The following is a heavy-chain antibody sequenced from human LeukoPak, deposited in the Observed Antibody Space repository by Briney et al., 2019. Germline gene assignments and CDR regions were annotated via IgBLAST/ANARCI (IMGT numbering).Heavy chain of an antibody. Sequence: GGSLRPSCAASGFTFDDYAMHWVRQAPGKGLEWVSLISGDGGSTYYADSVKGRFTISRDSSKNSLYLQMNSLRTEDTALYYCAKDSSPYYYDSSGPTDYWGQGTLVTVSS. V-gene: IGHV3-43*02. D-gene: IGHD3-22*01. J-gene: IGHJ4*02. CDR1: GFTFDDYA. CDR3: AKDSSPYYYDSSGPTDY. CDR2: ISGDGGST.